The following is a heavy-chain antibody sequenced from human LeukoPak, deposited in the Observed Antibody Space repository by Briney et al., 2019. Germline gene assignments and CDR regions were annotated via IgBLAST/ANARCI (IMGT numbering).Heavy chain of an antibody. Sequence: PGGSLRLSCAASGFTFSSYGMHWVRQAPGKGLEWVAFIRYDGSNKYYADSVKGRFTISRDNSKNTLYLQMNSLRADDTAVYYCARSGEFLAMPSDIWGQGTTVTVSS. CDR1: GFTFSSYG. D-gene: IGHD3-10*01. CDR3: ARSGEFLAMPSDI. V-gene: IGHV3-30*02. CDR2: IRYDGSNK. J-gene: IGHJ3*02.